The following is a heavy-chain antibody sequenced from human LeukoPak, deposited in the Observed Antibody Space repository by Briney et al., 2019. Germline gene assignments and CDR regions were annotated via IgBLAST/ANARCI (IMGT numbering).Heavy chain of an antibody. D-gene: IGHD7-27*01. CDR2: INPNSGDT. J-gene: IGHJ4*02. CDR1: GYTFTGYL. V-gene: IGHV1-2*06. Sequence: ASVKVSCKASGYTFTGYLMHWVRQAPGQGLEWMGRINPNSGDTNYAQNLQGRVTMTRDTSISTAYMELSRLRSDDTAVYYCARDLSSTSNWELDYWGQGTLVTVSS. CDR3: ARDLSSTSNWELDY.